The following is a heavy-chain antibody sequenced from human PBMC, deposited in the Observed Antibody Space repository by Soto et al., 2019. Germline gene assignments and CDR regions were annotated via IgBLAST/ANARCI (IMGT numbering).Heavy chain of an antibody. V-gene: IGHV3-13*01. J-gene: IGHJ6*03. CDR3: ARGGPSVTTSYFYYMDV. CDR1: GFILTNYD. Sequence: ELQLVESGGGLVQPGGSLRLSCAGSGFILTNYDMHWVRQAQGKGLECVSSIGAAGDTYYGVSVKGRFTISRENAKNSLYLQINNLRAGDTAVYFCARGGPSVTTSYFYYMDVWGKGTSVTVSS. CDR2: IGAAGDT. D-gene: IGHD4-17*01.